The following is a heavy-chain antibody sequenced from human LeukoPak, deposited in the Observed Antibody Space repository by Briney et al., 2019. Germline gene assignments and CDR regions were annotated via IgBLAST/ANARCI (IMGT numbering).Heavy chain of an antibody. CDR2: INQDGSQK. CDR1: GFIFSSYR. Sequence: GGSLRLSCASSGFIFSSYRITWVRQAPGKGLAWVANINQDGSQKYYVDSVKGRFTISSNNAKNSLDVQMNGLRVEDTAFYYGGSTGCVLDYWGQGTLVTVSS. V-gene: IGHV3-7*01. CDR3: GSTGCVLDY. J-gene: IGHJ4*02. D-gene: IGHD1-14*01.